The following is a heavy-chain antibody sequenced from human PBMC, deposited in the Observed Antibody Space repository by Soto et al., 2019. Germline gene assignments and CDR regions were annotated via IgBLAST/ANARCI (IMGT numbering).Heavy chain of an antibody. CDR2: ISAYNGNT. V-gene: IGHV1-18*01. Sequence: VASVKVSCKASGYTFTSYGISWVRQAPGQGLEWMGWISAYNGNTNYAQKLQGRVTMTTDTSTSTAYMELRSLRSDDTAVYYCARDHSRVGELSTRPFDPWGQGTLVTVSS. CDR1: GYTFTSYG. D-gene: IGHD3-10*01. CDR3: ARDHSRVGELSTRPFDP. J-gene: IGHJ5*02.